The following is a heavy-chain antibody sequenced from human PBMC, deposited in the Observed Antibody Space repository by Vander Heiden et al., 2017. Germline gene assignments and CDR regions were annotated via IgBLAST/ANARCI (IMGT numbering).Heavy chain of an antibody. CDR3: ARVRAENDAFDI. CDR1: GYTFTSCG. V-gene: IGHV1-18*01. CDR2: ISAYNGNT. J-gene: IGHJ3*02. Sequence: QVQLVQSGADVKKPGASVKVSSKASGYTFTSCGLSRVRLAPGQGLEWMGWISAYNGNTNYAQKLQGRVTMTTDTSTSTAYMELRSLRSDDTAVYYCARVRAENDAFDIWGQGTMVTVSS.